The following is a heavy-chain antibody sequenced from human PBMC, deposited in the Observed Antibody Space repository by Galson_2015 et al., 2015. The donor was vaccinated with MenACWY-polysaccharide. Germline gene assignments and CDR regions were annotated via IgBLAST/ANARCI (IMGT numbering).Heavy chain of an antibody. CDR3: ARGAENWFDP. J-gene: IGHJ5*02. CDR1: GGSISSYY. CDR2: VYYTGST. V-gene: IGHV4-59*01. Sequence: SETLSLTCTVSGGSISSYYWSWIRQPPGKGLEWIGYVYYTGSTNYNPSLKSRVTTSVDTSKNQFSLKLSSVTAADTAVYYCARGAENWFDPWGQGTLVTVSS. D-gene: IGHD1-14*01.